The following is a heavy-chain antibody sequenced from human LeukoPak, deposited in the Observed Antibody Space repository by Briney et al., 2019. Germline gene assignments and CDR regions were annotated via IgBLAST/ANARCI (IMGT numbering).Heavy chain of an antibody. V-gene: IGHV4-59*13. J-gene: IGHJ5*02. CDR2: VYYSGST. Sequence: PSETLSLTCTVSGGSISSYYWSWIRQPPGKGLEWIGYVYYSGSTTYNPSLKSRVTISVDTSKNQFSLKLSSVTAADTAVYYCARAPYTSGFYFFAPWGQGTLVTVSS. CDR3: ARAPYTSGFYFFAP. CDR1: GGSISSYY. D-gene: IGHD3-22*01.